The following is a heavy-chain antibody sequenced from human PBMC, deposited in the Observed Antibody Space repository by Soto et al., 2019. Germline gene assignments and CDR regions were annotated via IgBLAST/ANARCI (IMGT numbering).Heavy chain of an antibody. CDR1: GYTFTSYG. D-gene: IGHD1-26*01. CDR3: ARDGRYSGSYGGYYFDY. V-gene: IGHV1-18*01. J-gene: IGHJ4*02. CDR2: ISANNGNT. Sequence: QVHLVQSGAEVKKPGASVKVSCKASGYTFTSYGISWVRQAPGQGLEWMGRISANNGNTNYAQKIQGRVTMTTDTSTSTADMELRSLRSDDTAVYYCARDGRYSGSYGGYYFDYWGQGTLVTVSS.